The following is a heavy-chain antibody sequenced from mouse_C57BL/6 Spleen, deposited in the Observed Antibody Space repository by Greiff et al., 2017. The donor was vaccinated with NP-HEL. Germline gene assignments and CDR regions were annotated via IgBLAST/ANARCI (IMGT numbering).Heavy chain of an antibody. V-gene: IGHV1-82*01. Sequence: VKLQESGPELVKPGASVKISCKASGYAFSSSWMNWVKQRPGKGLEWIGRIYPGDGDTNYNGKFKGKATLTADKSSSTAYMQLSSLTSEDSAVYFCARSTYNWPWFAYWGQGTLVTVSA. J-gene: IGHJ3*01. CDR1: GYAFSSSW. CDR3: ARSTYNWPWFAY. D-gene: IGHD1-3*01. CDR2: IYPGDGDT.